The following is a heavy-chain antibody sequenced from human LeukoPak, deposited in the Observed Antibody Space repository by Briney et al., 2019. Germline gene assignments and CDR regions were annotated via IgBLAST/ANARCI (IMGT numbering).Heavy chain of an antibody. CDR1: GFTFSDYY. J-gene: IGHJ6*03. Sequence: GGSLRLSCAASGFTFSDYYMTWIRQAPGKGPEWVSYISSSGRTVDYADSVKGRFTISRDNAKKSLYLQMNSLRAEDTAVYYCARDSIFWPYYCMDVWGKGTTVTVSS. CDR3: ARDSIFWPYYCMDV. CDR2: ISSSGRTV. D-gene: IGHD3-3*01. V-gene: IGHV3-11*01.